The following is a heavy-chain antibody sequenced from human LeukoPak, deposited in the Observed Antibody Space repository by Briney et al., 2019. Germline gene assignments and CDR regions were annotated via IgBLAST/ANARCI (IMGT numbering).Heavy chain of an antibody. Sequence: GASVKVSCKASGYTFTSYDINWVRQATGQGLEWMGWMNPNSGNTGYAQKFQGRVTITRNTSISTAYMELSSLRSEDTAVYYCARARGNNLWFGELEIDYWGQGTLVTVSS. CDR1: GYTFTSYD. V-gene: IGHV1-8*03. CDR2: MNPNSGNT. CDR3: ARARGNNLWFGELEIDY. D-gene: IGHD3-10*01. J-gene: IGHJ4*02.